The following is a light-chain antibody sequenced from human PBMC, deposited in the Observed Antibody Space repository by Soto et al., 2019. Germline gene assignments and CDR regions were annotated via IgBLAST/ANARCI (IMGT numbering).Light chain of an antibody. V-gene: IGKV1-5*03. Sequence: DIQMTQSPSTLSASVGDRVTITCRASQNINWYLAWYQQKPGKAPKLLISEAASLPRGVPSRLSGSGSGTEFTLTISSLQPDDFATYYCQQDNTYWTFGQGTKVDIK. J-gene: IGKJ1*01. CDR2: EAA. CDR3: QQDNTYWT. CDR1: QNINWY.